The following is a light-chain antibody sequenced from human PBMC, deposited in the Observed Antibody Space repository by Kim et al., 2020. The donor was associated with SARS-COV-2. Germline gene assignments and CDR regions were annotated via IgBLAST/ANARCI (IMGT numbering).Light chain of an antibody. CDR1: SSNVGGYNY. J-gene: IGLJ3*02. CDR2: DVG. V-gene: IGLV2-14*03. Sequence: QSALTQPASVSGSPGQSMTISCTGTSSNVGGYNYVSWYQQHPGKAPKLMIYDVGTRPSGVSVRFSGSKSGNTASLTISGLQTEDEADYYCSSYTTPTTRVFGGGTQLTVL. CDR3: SSYTTPTTRV.